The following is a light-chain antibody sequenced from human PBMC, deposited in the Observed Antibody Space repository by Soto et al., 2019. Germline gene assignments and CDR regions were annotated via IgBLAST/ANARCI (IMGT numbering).Light chain of an antibody. Sequence: QSVLTQPASVSGSPGQSITISCTGTSGDVAIYDLVSWYQQYPGKAPQLIIYEVTKRPSGVSNRFSGSESGNTASLTISGLQAEDEGDYYCSSYAGTVTLVFGGGTKLTVL. J-gene: IGLJ3*02. CDR3: SSYAGTVTLV. CDR1: SGDVAIYDL. CDR2: EVT. V-gene: IGLV2-23*02.